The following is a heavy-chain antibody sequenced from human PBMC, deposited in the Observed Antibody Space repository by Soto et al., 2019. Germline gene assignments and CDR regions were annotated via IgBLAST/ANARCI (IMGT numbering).Heavy chain of an antibody. CDR1: GYTFTTYG. J-gene: IGHJ4*02. D-gene: IGHD2-15*01. Sequence: QVQLVQSGAEVKRPGASVKVSCKASGYTFTTYGFNWVRQAPGQGLEWMGWISPYNGDTNYAQNFQGRVTLTTDTSTSTAYRELRSLTSDYTAIYYCARTPRAQMIVLEAATRFDYWGQGTLVTVSS. CDR2: ISPYNGDT. V-gene: IGHV1-18*04. CDR3: ARTPRAQMIVLEAATRFDY.